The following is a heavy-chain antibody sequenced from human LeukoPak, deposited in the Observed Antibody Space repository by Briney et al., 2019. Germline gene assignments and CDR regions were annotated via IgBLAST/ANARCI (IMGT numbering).Heavy chain of an antibody. J-gene: IGHJ4*02. CDR1: GFTFSSYA. D-gene: IGHD3-16*01. CDR2: ISYDGSNK. Sequence: GGSLTLSCAASGFTFSSYAMHWVRQAPGKGLEWVAVISYDGSNKYYADSVKGRFTISRDNSQNTLYLQMNSLRAEDTAVYYCVRGHLVENCFDYLGQGTLGTVSS. CDR3: VRGHLVENCFDY. V-gene: IGHV3-30-3*01.